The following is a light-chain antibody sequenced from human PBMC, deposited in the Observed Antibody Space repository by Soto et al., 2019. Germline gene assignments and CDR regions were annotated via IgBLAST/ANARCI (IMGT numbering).Light chain of an antibody. V-gene: IGKV1-39*01. CDR1: QGISSY. Sequence: DIQLTQSPSVLSASVGDRVTITCRVSQGISSYLNWYRQKPGEAPNLLIFGASTLQSGVPSRFSGSGSGTDFTLTISSLQPEDFATYYCQQSYSTLWTFGQGTKVDIK. CDR2: GAS. J-gene: IGKJ1*01. CDR3: QQSYSTLWT.